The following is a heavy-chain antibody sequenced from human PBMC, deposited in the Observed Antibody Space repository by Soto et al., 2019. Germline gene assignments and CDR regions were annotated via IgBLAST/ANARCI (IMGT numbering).Heavy chain of an antibody. J-gene: IGHJ4*02. CDR1: GGSISSGDYY. Sequence: PSETLSLTCTVSGGSISSGDYYWSWIRQPPGKGLEWIGYIYYSGSTYYNPSLKSRVTISVDTSKNQFSLKLSSVTAADTAVYYCARVTMVRGVTSYYFDYWGQGTLVTVSS. V-gene: IGHV4-30-4*01. CDR3: ARVTMVRGVTSYYFDY. D-gene: IGHD3-10*01. CDR2: IYYSGST.